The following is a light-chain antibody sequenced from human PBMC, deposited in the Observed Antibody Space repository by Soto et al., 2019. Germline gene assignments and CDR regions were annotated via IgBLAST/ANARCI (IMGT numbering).Light chain of an antibody. CDR3: PYVDSRLSGWV. V-gene: IGLV1-40*01. Sequence: QSVLTQPPSVSGAPGQRVTISCTGSSSNIGAGYDVHWYQQLPGTAPKLLIHGNNNRPSGVADRFSGSKSGTAASLAITGLEAEDGADYYCPYVDSRLSGWVFGGGTKLTVL. J-gene: IGLJ3*02. CDR1: SSNIGAGYD. CDR2: GNN.